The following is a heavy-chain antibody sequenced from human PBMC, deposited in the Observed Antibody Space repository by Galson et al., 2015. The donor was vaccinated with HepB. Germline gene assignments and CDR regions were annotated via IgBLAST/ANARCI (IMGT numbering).Heavy chain of an antibody. V-gene: IGHV3-33*01. Sequence: SLRLSCAASGFTFSSYGMHWVRQAPGKGLEWVAVIWYDGSNKYYADSVKGRFTISRDNSKNTLYLQMNSLRAEDTAVYYCARGPLETTVTTGFFFFDYWGQGTLVTVSS. CDR3: ARGPLETTVTTGFFFFDY. J-gene: IGHJ4*02. CDR2: IWYDGSNK. D-gene: IGHD4-17*01. CDR1: GFTFSSYG.